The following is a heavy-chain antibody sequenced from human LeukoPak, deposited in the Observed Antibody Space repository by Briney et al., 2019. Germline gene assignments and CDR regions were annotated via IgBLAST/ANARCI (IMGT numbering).Heavy chain of an antibody. V-gene: IGHV1-18*01. J-gene: IGHJ6*03. CDR2: ISAYNGNT. CDR3: ARGGVAARPFYYYYYMDV. D-gene: IGHD6-6*01. Sequence: ASVKVSCKASGYTFTSYGISWVRQAPGQGLEWMGRISAYNGNTNYAQKFQGRVTITRNTSISTAYMELSSLRSEDTAVYYCARGGVAARPFYYYYYMDVWGKGTTVTVSS. CDR1: GYTFTSYG.